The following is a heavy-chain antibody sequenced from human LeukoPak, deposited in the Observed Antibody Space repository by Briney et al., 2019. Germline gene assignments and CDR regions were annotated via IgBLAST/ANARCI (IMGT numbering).Heavy chain of an antibody. V-gene: IGHV3-30*18. D-gene: IGHD3-10*01. CDR2: ISYDGSNK. CDR3: AKLFAYYYGSGSYSHFDY. Sequence: AGGSLRLSCAASGFTFSTYGMHWVRQAPGKGLEWVAVISYDGSNKYYADSVKGRFTISRDNSKNTLYLQMNSLRAEDTAVYYCAKLFAYYYGSGSYSHFDYWGQGTLVTVSS. CDR1: GFTFSTYG. J-gene: IGHJ4*02.